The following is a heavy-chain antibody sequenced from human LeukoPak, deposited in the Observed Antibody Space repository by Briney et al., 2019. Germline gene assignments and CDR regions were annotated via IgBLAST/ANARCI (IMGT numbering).Heavy chain of an antibody. CDR2: IYYSGST. CDR1: GGSISSYY. V-gene: IGHV4-59*01. Sequence: SETLSLTCTVSGGSISSYYWSWIRQPPGKGLEWIGYIYYSGSTNYNPSLKSRVTISVDTSKNQFSLKLSSVTAADTAVYYCARDPMPTYYYGSGSYNGMDVWGQGTTVTVSS. CDR3: ARDPMPTYYYGSGSYNGMDV. D-gene: IGHD3-10*01. J-gene: IGHJ6*02.